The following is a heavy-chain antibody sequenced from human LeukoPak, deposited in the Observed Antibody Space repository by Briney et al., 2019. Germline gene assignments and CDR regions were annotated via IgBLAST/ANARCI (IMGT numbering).Heavy chain of an antibody. V-gene: IGHV1-24*01. CDR1: GYTLSELS. J-gene: IGHJ3*02. CDR2: FDPEDGET. CDR3: ATSMYSGSYSRAPYVFDI. D-gene: IGHD1-26*01. Sequence: AASVKVSCKVSGYTLSELSMHWVRQAPGKGLEWMGGFDPEDGETIYAQKFYGRVTVTEDTSTDTAYMELSSLRSDDTAEYYCATSMYSGSYSRAPYVFDIWGQGTMVTVSS.